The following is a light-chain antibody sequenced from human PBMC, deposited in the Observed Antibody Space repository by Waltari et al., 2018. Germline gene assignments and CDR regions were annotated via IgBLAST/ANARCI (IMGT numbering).Light chain of an antibody. V-gene: IGLV2-23*02. CDR1: SSAFGSTNL. CDR2: EVS. Sequence: QSALTQPASVSGSPGQSITISCPGTSSAFGSTNLVPWYQQHPGKAPKPMLYEVSKRPSGVSNRFSGSKSGNTASLTISGLQAEDEADYYCAAWDDSLNAVVFGGGTKLTVL. J-gene: IGLJ2*01. CDR3: AAWDDSLNAVV.